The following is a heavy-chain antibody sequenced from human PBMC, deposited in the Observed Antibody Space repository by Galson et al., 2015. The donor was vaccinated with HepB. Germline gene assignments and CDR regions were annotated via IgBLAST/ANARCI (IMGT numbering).Heavy chain of an antibody. J-gene: IGHJ3*02. V-gene: IGHV1-69*04. CDR2: VIPILGIA. CDR3: ARTLVATPNDAFDI. D-gene: IGHD2-8*02. Sequence: SVKVSCKASGGTFSSYALSWVQQAPGQGLEWMGRVIPILGIANYAQIFQGRVTITADKSTTTAYMELSSLRSEDTAVYYCARTLVATPNDAFDIWGPGTMVTVSS. CDR1: GGTFSSYA.